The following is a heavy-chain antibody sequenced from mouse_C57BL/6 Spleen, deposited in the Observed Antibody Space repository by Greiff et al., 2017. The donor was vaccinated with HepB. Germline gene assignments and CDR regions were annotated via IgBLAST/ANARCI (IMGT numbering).Heavy chain of an antibody. CDR2: IDPSDSYT. Sequence: QVQLQQPGAELVMPGASVKLSCKASGYTFTSYWMHWVKQRPGQGLEWIGEIDPSDSYTNYNQKFKGKSTLTVDKSSSTAYMQLSSLTSEDSAVYYCARQREYDYDGFDYWGQGTTLTVSS. J-gene: IGHJ2*01. CDR3: ARQREYDYDGFDY. V-gene: IGHV1-69*01. D-gene: IGHD2-4*01. CDR1: GYTFTSYW.